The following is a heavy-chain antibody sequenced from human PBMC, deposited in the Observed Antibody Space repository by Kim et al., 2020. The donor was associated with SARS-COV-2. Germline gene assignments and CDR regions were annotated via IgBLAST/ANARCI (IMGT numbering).Heavy chain of an antibody. J-gene: IGHJ5*02. Sequence: APKFQGRVTMTRNTSISTAYMELSSLRSEDTAVYYCARGTHKSAGGWFDPWGQGTLVTVSS. CDR3: ARGTHKSAGGWFDP. V-gene: IGHV1-8*01. D-gene: IGHD3-10*01.